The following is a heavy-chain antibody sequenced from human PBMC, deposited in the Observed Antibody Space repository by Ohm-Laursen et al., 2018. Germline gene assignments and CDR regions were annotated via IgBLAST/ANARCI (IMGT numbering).Heavy chain of an antibody. V-gene: IGHV3-11*01. CDR2: TSSSGSTI. J-gene: IGHJ4*02. Sequence: SLRLSCAASGFTFSDYYMSWVRQAPGKGLEWVSYTSSSGSTIYYADSVKGRFTISRDNAKNSLYLQMNSLRAEDTAVYYCAKRDVSNYHCFDSWGQGTLVTVSS. D-gene: IGHD4-11*01. CDR3: AKRDVSNYHCFDS. CDR1: GFTFSDYY.